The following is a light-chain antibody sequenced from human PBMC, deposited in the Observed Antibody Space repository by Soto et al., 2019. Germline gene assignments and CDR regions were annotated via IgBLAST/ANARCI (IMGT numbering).Light chain of an antibody. V-gene: IGKV3-20*01. CDR1: QSANSNY. CDR3: QQYGGSPPIT. Sequence: ESVLTQSPGTLSLSPGERATLSCGASQSANSNYLAWYQQKPGQAPRLLIYGSSSRATGIPDRFSGSGSGTDFTLTISRLEPEDFAVYYCQQYGGSPPITFGQGTRLEIK. J-gene: IGKJ5*01. CDR2: GSS.